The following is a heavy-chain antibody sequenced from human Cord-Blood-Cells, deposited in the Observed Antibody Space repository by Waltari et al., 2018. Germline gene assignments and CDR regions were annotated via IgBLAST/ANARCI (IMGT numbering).Heavy chain of an antibody. Sequence: QLQLQESGPGLVKPSETLSLTCTVSGGSISSSSYYWGWIRLPPGKGLEWIGSIYYSGSTYYNPSLKSRVTISVDTSKNQFSLKLSSVTAADTAVYYCARQGIQLWLGAFDVWGQGTMVTVSS. J-gene: IGHJ3*01. CDR3: ARQGIQLWLGAFDV. CDR2: IYYSGST. V-gene: IGHV4-39*01. D-gene: IGHD5-18*01. CDR1: GGSISSSSYY.